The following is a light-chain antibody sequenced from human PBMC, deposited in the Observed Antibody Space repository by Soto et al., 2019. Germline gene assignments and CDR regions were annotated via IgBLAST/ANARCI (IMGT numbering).Light chain of an antibody. CDR1: QSVDND. CDR3: QQYDNWPPT. Sequence: EIVMTQSPATLSVSPGDRATLSCRASQSVDNDLAWYQQKPGQPPRLLIYDASTRATGIPARFSGSQSGTEFTLTISSLLSEDFAVYSCQQYDNWPPTFGGGTKVEIK. J-gene: IGKJ4*01. CDR2: DAS. V-gene: IGKV3D-15*01.